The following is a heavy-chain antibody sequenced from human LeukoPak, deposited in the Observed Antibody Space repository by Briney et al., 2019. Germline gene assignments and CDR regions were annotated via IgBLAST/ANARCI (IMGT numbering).Heavy chain of an antibody. CDR3: ATTYSYCYGDYYYGMDI. CDR1: GGSISSYY. J-gene: IGHJ6*04. Sequence: SETLSLTCTVSGGSISSYYWSWIRQPPGKGLEWIGYIYYDGSKNYNPSFKSGVTISVATSKNQSSLKLSSVTAAVTAVYYCATTYSYCYGDYYYGMDIGGKGDTATVSS. V-gene: IGHV4-59*03. CDR2: IYYDGSK. D-gene: IGHD5-18*01.